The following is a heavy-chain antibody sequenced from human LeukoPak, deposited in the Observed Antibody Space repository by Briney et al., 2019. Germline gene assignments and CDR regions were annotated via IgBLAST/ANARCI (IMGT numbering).Heavy chain of an antibody. D-gene: IGHD3-3*01. J-gene: IGHJ4*02. V-gene: IGHV3-21*01. CDR2: ISSSSSYI. CDR1: GFTFSTYA. CDR3: ARGRSGYSSDYFDY. Sequence: GGSLRLSCAASGFTFSTYAMSWVRQAPGKGLEWVSSISSSSSYIYYADSVKGRFTISRDNAKNSLYLQMNSLRAEDTAVYHCARGRSGYSSDYFDYWGQGTLVTVSS.